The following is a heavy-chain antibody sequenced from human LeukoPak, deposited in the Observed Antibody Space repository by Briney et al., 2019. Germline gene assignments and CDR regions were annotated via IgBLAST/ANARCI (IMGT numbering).Heavy chain of an antibody. V-gene: IGHV3-21*01. CDR1: GYTFRNYS. D-gene: IGHD1-26*01. CDR2: ISSTSDYI. Sequence: GGSLRLSCAASGYTFRNYSVNWVRQAPGKGLEWVSSISSTSDYIYYADSVKGRFTISRDNAKSSLYLQMNSLRAEDTALYYCARNADPSGKYPDYWGQGTLVTVSS. CDR3: ARNADPSGKYPDY. J-gene: IGHJ4*02.